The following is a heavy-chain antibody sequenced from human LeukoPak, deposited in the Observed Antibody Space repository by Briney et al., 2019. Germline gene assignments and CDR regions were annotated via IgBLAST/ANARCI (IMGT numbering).Heavy chain of an antibody. CDR1: GLTFSLYS. Sequence: GGSLRLSCAASGLTFSLYSMNWVRQAPGKGLEWVSYISTSSSYTNYADSVKGRFTISRDNAKNSLYLQMNSLRAEDTAVYYCARFYGSGSWNDAFDIWGQGTMVTVSS. CDR2: ISTSSSYT. D-gene: IGHD3-10*01. J-gene: IGHJ3*02. CDR3: ARFYGSGSWNDAFDI. V-gene: IGHV3-21*05.